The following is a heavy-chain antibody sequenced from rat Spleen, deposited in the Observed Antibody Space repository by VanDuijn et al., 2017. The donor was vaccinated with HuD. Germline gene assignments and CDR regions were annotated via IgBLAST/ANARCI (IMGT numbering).Heavy chain of an antibody. CDR2: ISYDGSST. CDR3: TTDLARSFDY. D-gene: IGHD1-2*01. J-gene: IGHJ2*01. Sequence: EVQLVESGGGLVQPGRSMKLSCAASGFTFSNYDMAWVRQAPTKGLEWVASISYDGSSTYYRDSVKGRFTISRDNAKSTLYLQMDSLRSEDTATYYCTTDLARSFDYWGQGVMVTVSS. V-gene: IGHV5-20*01. CDR1: GFTFSNYD.